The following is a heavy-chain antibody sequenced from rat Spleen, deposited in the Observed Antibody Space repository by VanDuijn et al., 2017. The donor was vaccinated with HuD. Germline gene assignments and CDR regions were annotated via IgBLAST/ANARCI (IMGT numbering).Heavy chain of an antibody. V-gene: IGHV5-19*01. CDR1: GFTYSNYG. CDR2: ISPSGGST. Sequence: EVQLVESGGGLVQPGRSLKLSCAASGFTYSNYGMHWIRQAPTKGLEWVASISPSGGSTYYRDSVKGRFTISRDNAKSTLYLQMDSLRSEDTATYYCATDIGTTDYWGQGVMVTVSS. J-gene: IGHJ2*01. CDR3: ATDIGTTDY. D-gene: IGHD1-5*01.